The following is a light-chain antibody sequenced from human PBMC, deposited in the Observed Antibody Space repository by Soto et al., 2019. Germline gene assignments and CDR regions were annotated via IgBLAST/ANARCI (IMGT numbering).Light chain of an antibody. CDR1: QSVSNNY. Sequence: EIVLTQSPGTLSLSPGERATLSCMSSQSVSNNYLAWYQQKPGQAPRLLIYGASNRATGIPDRFSGSGSGTDFTLTISRLEPEDFAVYYCQQYGSSPEWTFGQGTQGGYQ. CDR3: QQYGSSPEWT. V-gene: IGKV3-20*01. CDR2: GAS. J-gene: IGKJ1*01.